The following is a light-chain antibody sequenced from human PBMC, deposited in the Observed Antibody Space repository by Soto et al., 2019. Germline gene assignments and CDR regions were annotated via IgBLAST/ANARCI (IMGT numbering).Light chain of an antibody. CDR1: QSISRW. J-gene: IGKJ1*01. CDR2: DAS. V-gene: IGKV1-5*01. CDR3: KQYDSYWM. Sequence: TRMTQSPSSLSASTGDRATLTCRASQSISRWLAWYQQKPGRAPKLLIYDASSLESGVPSRFSGSGSGTEFTLTISSLQPDDFGTYFCKQYDSYWMFGQGTKVDIK.